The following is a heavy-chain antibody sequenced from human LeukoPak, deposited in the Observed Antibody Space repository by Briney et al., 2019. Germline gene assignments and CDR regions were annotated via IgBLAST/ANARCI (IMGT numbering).Heavy chain of an antibody. D-gene: IGHD3-22*01. J-gene: IGHJ3*02. V-gene: IGHV1-2*02. Sequence: ASVKVSCKASGYTFTGYYMHWVRQAPGQGLEWMGWINPNSGGTNYAQKFQGRVTMTRDTSISIAYMELSRLRSDDTAVYYCASSGRGGGGYSHDAFDIWGQGTMATVSS. CDR2: INPNSGGT. CDR3: ASSGRGGGGYSHDAFDI. CDR1: GYTFTGYY.